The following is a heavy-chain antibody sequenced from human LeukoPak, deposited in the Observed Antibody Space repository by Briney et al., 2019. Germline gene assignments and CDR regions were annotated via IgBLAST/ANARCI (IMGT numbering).Heavy chain of an antibody. V-gene: IGHV4-59*12. CDR1: GGSISSYY. D-gene: IGHD2-2*02. J-gene: IGHJ6*03. CDR3: AREVIVVVPAAIGYYYYMDV. CDR2: IYYSGST. Sequence: SSETLSLTCTVSGGSISSYYWSWIRQPPGKGLEWIGYIYYSGSTNYNPSLKSRVTISVDTSKNQFSLKLSSVTAADTAVYYCAREVIVVVPAAIGYYYYMDVWGKGTTVTISS.